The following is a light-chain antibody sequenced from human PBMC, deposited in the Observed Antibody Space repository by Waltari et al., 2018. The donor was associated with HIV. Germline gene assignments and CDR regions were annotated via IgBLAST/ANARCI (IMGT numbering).Light chain of an antibody. CDR3: MQSMKLPLT. CDR2: EVS. CDR1: ESLLHSDGKTY. J-gene: IGKJ5*01. Sequence: IVMTQTPLSLSVTPGQPASISCKYSESLLHSDGKTYLFWYLQKAGQPPQLLIFEVSTLFSGVPDRFSGSGSGTDFTLRISRVEAGDFGIYYCMQSMKLPLTFGQGTRLDIK. V-gene: IGKV2D-29*01.